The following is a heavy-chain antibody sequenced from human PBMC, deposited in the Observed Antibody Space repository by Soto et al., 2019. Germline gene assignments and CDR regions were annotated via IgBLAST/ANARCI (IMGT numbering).Heavy chain of an antibody. Sequence: EVQLLESGGGLVRPGGSLRLSCAASGFTFYNYAMNWVRQAPGKGLEWVSTISGGGDGTYYADSVKGRFTISRDNSRNTVYLHMNSLRAEDTAVYDCAKKGLGSLATYCTTGDCHYAFDVWGQGTLVTVSS. V-gene: IGHV3-23*01. CDR2: ISGGGDGT. CDR3: AKKGLGSLATYCTTGDCHYAFDV. J-gene: IGHJ3*01. D-gene: IGHD2-8*01. CDR1: GFTFYNYA.